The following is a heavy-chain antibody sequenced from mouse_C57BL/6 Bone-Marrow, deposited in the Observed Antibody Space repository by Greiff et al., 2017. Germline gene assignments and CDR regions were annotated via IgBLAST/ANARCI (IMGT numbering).Heavy chain of an antibody. CDR3: ARDASPWYFDV. CDR1: GFTFSSYA. V-gene: IGHV5-4*01. CDR2: ISDGGSYT. J-gene: IGHJ1*03. Sequence: DVMLVESGGGLVKPGGSLKLSCAASGFTFSSYAMSWVRQTPEKRLEWVATISDGGSYTYYPDNVKGRFPISRDNAKNNLYLQMSHLKSEDTAMYYCARDASPWYFDVWGTGTTVTVAS. D-gene: IGHD6-1*01.